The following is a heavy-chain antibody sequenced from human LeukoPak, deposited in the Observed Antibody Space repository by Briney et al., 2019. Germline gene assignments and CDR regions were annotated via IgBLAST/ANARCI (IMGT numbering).Heavy chain of an antibody. J-gene: IGHJ6*02. CDR1: GYTFTGYY. D-gene: IGHD3-3*01. Sequence: ASVKVSCKASGYTFTGYYLHWVRQAPGQGLEWTGWINPNSGGTNYAQKFQGRVTMTRDTSISTAYMELSRLRSDDTAVYYCARGPERAWSGFFFSYGMDVWGQGTTVTVSS. CDR3: ARGPERAWSGFFFSYGMDV. CDR2: INPNSGGT. V-gene: IGHV1-2*02.